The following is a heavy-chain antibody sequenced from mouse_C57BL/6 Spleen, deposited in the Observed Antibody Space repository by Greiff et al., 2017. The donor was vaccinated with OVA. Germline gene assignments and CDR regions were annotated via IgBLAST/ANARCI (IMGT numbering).Heavy chain of an antibody. D-gene: IGHD2-10*01. CDR3: ARREDLLGYFDY. Sequence: LQQSGPGILQSSQTLSLTCSFSGLSLSTSGMGVSWLRQPSGKGLEWLAHIYWDDDKRYNPSLKSRLTISKDTSRNQVFLKITSVDTADTATYYCARREDLLGYFDYWGQGTTLTVSS. CDR2: IYWDDDK. J-gene: IGHJ2*01. V-gene: IGHV8-12*01. CDR1: GLSLSTSGMG.